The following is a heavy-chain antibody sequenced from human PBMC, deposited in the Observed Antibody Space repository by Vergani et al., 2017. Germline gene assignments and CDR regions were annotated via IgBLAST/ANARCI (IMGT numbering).Heavy chain of an antibody. D-gene: IGHD3-22*01. CDR3: ARGYYYDSSGYPYYYGMDV. CDR2: INPNSGGT. Sequence: VQLVQSGAEVKKPGASVKVSCKASGYTFTGYYMHWVRQAPGQGLEWMGWINPNSGGTNYAQKFQGRVTMTRDTSISTAYMELSRLRSDDTAVYYSARGYYYDSSGYPYYYGMDVWGQGTTVTVSS. J-gene: IGHJ6*02. CDR1: GYTFTGYY. V-gene: IGHV1-2*02.